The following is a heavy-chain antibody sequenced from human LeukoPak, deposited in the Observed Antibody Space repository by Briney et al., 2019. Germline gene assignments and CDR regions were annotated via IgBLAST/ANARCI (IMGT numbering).Heavy chain of an antibody. CDR3: AREDPQTTVPEGMDV. V-gene: IGHV4-59*02. CDR1: GGSVSSYY. CDR2: IYDTGST. J-gene: IGHJ6*02. D-gene: IGHD4-17*01. Sequence: SETLSLTCTVSGGSVSSYYWSWIRQPPGKGLEWIGYIYDTGSTKYNPSLKSRVTISVDTSRNQFSLQLRSVTAADTAVYYCAREDPQTTVPEGMDVWGQGTTVIVSS.